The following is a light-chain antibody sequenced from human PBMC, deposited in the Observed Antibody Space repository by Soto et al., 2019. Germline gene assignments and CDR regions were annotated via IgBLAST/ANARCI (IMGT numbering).Light chain of an antibody. Sequence: DIQMTQSPSTLSASVGDTVTITCRASQSISAWLAWYQQKPGKAPKLLIYKASSLESGVPSRFSGSGSGTEFTLTISSLQPDDFATYYCQQYNNYGSWTFGQGTKVDNK. V-gene: IGKV1-5*03. CDR3: QQYNNYGSWT. CDR2: KAS. CDR1: QSISAW. J-gene: IGKJ1*01.